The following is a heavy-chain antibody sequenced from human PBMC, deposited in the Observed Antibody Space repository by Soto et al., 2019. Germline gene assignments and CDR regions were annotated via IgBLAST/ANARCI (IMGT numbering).Heavy chain of an antibody. CDR1: GFTFSSYG. CDR2: ISYDGSNK. J-gene: IGHJ6*02. D-gene: IGHD3-22*01. Sequence: PGGSLRLSCAASGFTFSSYGMHWVRQAPGKGLEWVAVISYDGSNKYYADSVKGRFTISRDNSKNTLYLQMNSLRAEDTAVYYCAKDFITMIVVVISPVGYGMDVWGQGTTVTV. V-gene: IGHV3-30*18. CDR3: AKDFITMIVVVISPVGYGMDV.